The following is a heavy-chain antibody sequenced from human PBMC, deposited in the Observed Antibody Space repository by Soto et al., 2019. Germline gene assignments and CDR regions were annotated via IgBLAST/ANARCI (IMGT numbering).Heavy chain of an antibody. D-gene: IGHD3-16*01. V-gene: IGHV4-59*11. CDR3: TSGLSTSYERLNVFDV. Sequence: QVQLQESGPELVKPSETLSLSCNVSGGSISGHFWSWIRRPLGKGLEWIGYSHPTVRALYNPSLKSRVTMSLEMLKSLFSVQLTSATAADSVVYYCTSGLSTSYERLNVFDVWGQGTMVTVSS. J-gene: IGHJ3*01. CDR1: GGSISGHF. CDR2: SHPTVRA.